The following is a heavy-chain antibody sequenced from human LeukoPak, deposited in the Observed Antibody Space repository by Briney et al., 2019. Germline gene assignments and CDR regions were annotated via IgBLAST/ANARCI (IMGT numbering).Heavy chain of an antibody. CDR2: ISSSGSTI. D-gene: IGHD3-10*01. CDR1: GFTFSDYY. J-gene: IGHJ4*02. Sequence: GGSLRLSCAASGFTFSDYYTSWIRQAPGKGLEWVSYISSSGSTIYYAASVKGRSTISRDNAKNSLYLQMNSLRAEDTAVYYCARDPSGLVPLLYFDYWGQGTLVTVSS. V-gene: IGHV3-11*01. CDR3: ARDPSGLVPLLYFDY.